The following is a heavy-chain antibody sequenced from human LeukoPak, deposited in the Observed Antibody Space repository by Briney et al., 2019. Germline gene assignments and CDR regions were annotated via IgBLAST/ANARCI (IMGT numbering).Heavy chain of an antibody. V-gene: IGHV1-18*01. CDR2: ISTYDGST. CDR1: GYTFTSYG. J-gene: IGHJ4*02. D-gene: IGHD1-26*01. Sequence: GASVKVSCKASGYTFTSYGISWVRQAPGQGLEWMGWISTYDGSTNYAQKLRDRVTMIREISTSTAYMELRSLRSDDTAVYYCARDQPRRGPGNHDYWGQGTLVTVSS. CDR3: ARDQPRRGPGNHDY.